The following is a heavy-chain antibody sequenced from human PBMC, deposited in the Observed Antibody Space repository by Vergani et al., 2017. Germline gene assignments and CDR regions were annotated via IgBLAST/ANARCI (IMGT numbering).Heavy chain of an antibody. CDR1: GGTFSSYA. J-gene: IGHJ6*03. CDR2: IIPIFGTA. D-gene: IGHD3-9*01. Sequence: QVQLVQSGAEVKKPGSSVKVSCKASGGTFSSYAISWVRQAPGQGLEWMGGIIPIFGTANYAQKFQGRVTITAGESTSTAYMELSSLRSEDTAVYYCARVDYDILTGPPHYYYYYYMDVWGKGTTVTVSS. V-gene: IGHV1-69*01. CDR3: ARVDYDILTGPPHYYYYYYMDV.